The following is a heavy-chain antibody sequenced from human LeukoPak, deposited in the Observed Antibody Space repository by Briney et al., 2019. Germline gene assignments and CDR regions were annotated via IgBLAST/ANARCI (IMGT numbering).Heavy chain of an antibody. CDR1: GFTFSNAW. Sequence: GGFLRLSCAASGFTFSNAWMSWVRQAPGKGLEWVGRIKSKTDGGTTDYAAPVKGRFTISRGDSKNTLYLQMNSLKTEDTAVYYCTTVPHYGSGRGRSYWGQGTLVTVSS. J-gene: IGHJ4*02. CDR2: IKSKTDGGTT. V-gene: IGHV3-15*01. CDR3: TTVPHYGSGRGRSY. D-gene: IGHD3-10*01.